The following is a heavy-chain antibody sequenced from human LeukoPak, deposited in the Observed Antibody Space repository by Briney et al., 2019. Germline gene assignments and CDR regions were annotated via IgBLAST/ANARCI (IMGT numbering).Heavy chain of an antibody. V-gene: IGHV4-39*01. CDR2: IYYSGST. J-gene: IGHJ4*02. Sequence: SETLSLTCTVSGGSISSSSYYWGWIRQPPGKGLEWIGSIYYSGSTYYNPSLKSRVTISVDTSKNQFSLKLSSVTAADTAVYYCARVIAVAGIGTRYYFDYWGQGTLVTVSS. CDR3: ARVIAVAGIGTRYYFDY. CDR1: GGSISSSSYY. D-gene: IGHD6-19*01.